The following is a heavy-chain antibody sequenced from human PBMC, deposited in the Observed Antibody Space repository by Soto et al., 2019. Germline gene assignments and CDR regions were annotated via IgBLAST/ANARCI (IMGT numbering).Heavy chain of an antibody. Sequence: PSETLSLTCSVSGASISSRDYYWGWIRQTPGKGLEWIGNIDYNGVTXXXPSLKSRVTVSKDTSKNXFSLKVASVTAADTAIYYCGRVMIXXSXHTDSDYXGXGTQVTVSS. CDR2: IDYNGVT. CDR1: GASISSRDYY. V-gene: IGHV4-39*01. D-gene: IGHD2-21*01. CDR3: GRVMIXXSXHTDSDY. J-gene: IGHJ4*02.